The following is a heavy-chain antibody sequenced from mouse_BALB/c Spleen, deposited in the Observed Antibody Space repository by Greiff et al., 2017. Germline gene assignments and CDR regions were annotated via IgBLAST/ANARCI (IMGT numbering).Heavy chain of an antibody. Sequence: EVQLQESGAELVKPGASVKLSCTASGFNIKDTYMHWVKQRPEQGLEWIGRIDPANGNTKYDPKFQGKATITADTSSNTAYLQLSSLTSEDTAVYYCARGTSSGYYFDYWGQGTTLTVSS. V-gene: IGHV14-3*02. CDR2: IDPANGNT. CDR1: GFNIKDTY. J-gene: IGHJ2*01. D-gene: IGHD3-1*01. CDR3: ARGTSSGYYFDY.